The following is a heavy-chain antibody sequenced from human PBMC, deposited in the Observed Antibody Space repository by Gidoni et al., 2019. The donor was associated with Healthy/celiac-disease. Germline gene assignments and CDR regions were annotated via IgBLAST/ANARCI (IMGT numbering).Heavy chain of an antibody. Sequence: EVQLLESGGGLVQPGGSLRLSCAASGFTFSSYAMSWVRQAPGTGLWWVSAIRGSGGSTYYADPVKGRFTISRDNSKNTLYLQMNSLRAEDTAVYYCAKDQAYYDILTGYYGLDYWGQGTLVTVSS. CDR2: IRGSGGST. CDR3: AKDQAYYDILTGYYGLDY. D-gene: IGHD3-9*01. CDR1: GFTFSSYA. J-gene: IGHJ4*02. V-gene: IGHV3-23*01.